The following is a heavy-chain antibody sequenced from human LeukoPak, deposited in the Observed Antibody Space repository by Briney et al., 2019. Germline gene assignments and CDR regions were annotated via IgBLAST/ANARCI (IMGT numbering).Heavy chain of an antibody. CDR1: GGSISSSSYY. CDR2: IYYSGST. Sequence: SETLSLTCTVSGGSISSSSYYWGWIRQPPGKGLEWIGSIYYSGSTYYNPSLKSRVTISVDTSKNQFSLRLSSVTAADTAVYYCARSVVFYHGSATYPEPHFDSWGQGTLVTVSS. V-gene: IGHV4-39*01. J-gene: IGHJ4*02. D-gene: IGHD3-10*01. CDR3: ARSVVFYHGSATYPEPHFDS.